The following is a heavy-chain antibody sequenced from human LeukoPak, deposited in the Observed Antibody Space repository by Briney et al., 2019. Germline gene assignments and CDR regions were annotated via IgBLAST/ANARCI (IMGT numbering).Heavy chain of an antibody. V-gene: IGHV4-34*01. CDR3: ARGPGRYCSSTSCYTRDY. CDR1: GGSFSGYY. J-gene: IGHJ4*02. D-gene: IGHD2-2*02. CDR2: INHSGST. Sequence: SETLSLTCAVYGGSFSGYYWSWIRQPPGKGLEWIGEINHSGSTNYNPSLKSRVTISVDTSKNQFSLKLSSVTAADTAVCYCARGPGRYCSSTSCYTRDYWGQGTLVTVSS.